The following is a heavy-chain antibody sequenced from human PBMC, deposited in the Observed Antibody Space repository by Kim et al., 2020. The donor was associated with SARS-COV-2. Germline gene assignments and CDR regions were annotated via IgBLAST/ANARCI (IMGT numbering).Heavy chain of an antibody. CDR1: GGSISSSSYY. CDR3: APHSSSNWFDP. CDR2: IYYSGST. J-gene: IGHJ5*02. V-gene: IGHV4-39*01. Sequence: SETLSLTCTVSGGSISSSSYYWGWIRQPPGKGLEWIGSIYYSGSTYYNPSLKSRVTISVDTSKNQFSLKLSSVTAADTAVYYCAPHSSSNWFDPWGQGTLVTVSS. D-gene: IGHD6-13*01.